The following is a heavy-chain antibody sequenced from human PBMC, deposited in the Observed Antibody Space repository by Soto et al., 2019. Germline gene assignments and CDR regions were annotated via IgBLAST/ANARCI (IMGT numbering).Heavy chain of an antibody. CDR1: GGSISSSSYY. J-gene: IGHJ6*03. V-gene: IGHV4-39*01. CDR3: ARRVAARLLGPYYYYYMDV. Sequence: SETLSLTCTVSGGSISSSSYYWGWIRQPPGKGLEWIGSIYYSGSTYYNPSLKSRVTISVDTSKNQFSLKLSSVTAADTAVYYCARRVAARLLGPYYYYYMDVWGKGTTVTVSS. D-gene: IGHD6-6*01. CDR2: IYYSGST.